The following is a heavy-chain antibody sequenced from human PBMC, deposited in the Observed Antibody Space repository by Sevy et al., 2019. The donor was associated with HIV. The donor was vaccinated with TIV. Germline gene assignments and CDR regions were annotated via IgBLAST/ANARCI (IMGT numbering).Heavy chain of an antibody. J-gene: IGHJ4*02. V-gene: IGHV4-61*01. CDR2: IYYSGST. D-gene: IGHD2-8*01. CDR1: GGSVSSGSYY. Sequence: SETLSLTCTVSGGSVSSGSYYWSWIRQPPGKGLEWIGYIYYSGSTNYNPSLKSRVTISVDTSKNQFSLKLSSVTAAATAVYYCARDKWGYCTNGVCQKWFDYWGQGTLVTVSS. CDR3: ARDKWGYCTNGVCQKWFDY.